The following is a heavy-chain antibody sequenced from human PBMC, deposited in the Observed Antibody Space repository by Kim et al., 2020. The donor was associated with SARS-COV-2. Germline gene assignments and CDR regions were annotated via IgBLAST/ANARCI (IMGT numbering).Heavy chain of an antibody. Sequence: GGSLRLSCAASGFTVSSNYISWVRQAPGKGLEWVSVIYSGGSTYYADSVKGRFTISRHNSKNTLYLQMNSLRAEDTAVYYCARTNYYGSGRGMDVWGQGTTVTVSS. V-gene: IGHV3-53*04. CDR1: GFTVSSNY. CDR2: IYSGGST. CDR3: ARTNYYGSGRGMDV. J-gene: IGHJ6*02. D-gene: IGHD3-10*01.